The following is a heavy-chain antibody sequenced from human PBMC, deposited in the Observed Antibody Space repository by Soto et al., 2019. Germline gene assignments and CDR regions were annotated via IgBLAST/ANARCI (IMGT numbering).Heavy chain of an antibody. CDR3: ARGYGRLDP. CDR2: INHSGST. J-gene: IGHJ5*02. Sequence: SETLSLTCAVYGGSFSGYYWSWIRQHPGKGLEWSGEINHSGSTNYNPSLKSRVTISVDTSKNQFSLKLSSVTAPDTAVYYCARGYGRLDPWGQGTLVTVSS. D-gene: IGHD4-17*01. CDR1: GGSFSGYY. V-gene: IGHV4-34*01.